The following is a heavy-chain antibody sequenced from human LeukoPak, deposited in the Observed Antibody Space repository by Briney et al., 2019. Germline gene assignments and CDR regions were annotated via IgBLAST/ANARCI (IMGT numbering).Heavy chain of an antibody. CDR1: GFTFNTYW. V-gene: IGHV3-7*01. J-gene: IGHJ3*02. D-gene: IGHD2-21*02. Sequence: GGSLRLSCEVSGFTFNTYWMTWVRQAPGKGLEWVANIKQDGSETQYVDSVKGRFTVFRDNTKNSLYLQMNSLRAEDTAVYYCARDPGSGDWGAFDIWGQGTLVTVSS. CDR3: ARDPGSGDWGAFDI. CDR2: IKQDGSET.